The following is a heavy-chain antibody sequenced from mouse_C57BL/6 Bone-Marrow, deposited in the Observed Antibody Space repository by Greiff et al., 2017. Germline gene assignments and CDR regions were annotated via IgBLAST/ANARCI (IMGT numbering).Heavy chain of an antibody. CDR2: INPNNGGT. D-gene: IGHD2-12*01. CDR3: VSYSRGYFDY. V-gene: IGHV1-22*01. CDR1: GYTFTDYN. Sequence: VQLQQSGPELVKPGASVKMSCKASGYTFTDYNMHWVKQSHGKSLEWIGYINPNNGGTSYNQKFKGKATLTVNKSSSTAYMELRSLTSEDSAVYYCVSYSRGYFDYWGQGTTLTVSS. J-gene: IGHJ2*01.